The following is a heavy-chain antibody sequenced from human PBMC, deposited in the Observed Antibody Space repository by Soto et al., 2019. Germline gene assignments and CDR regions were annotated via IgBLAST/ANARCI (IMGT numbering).Heavy chain of an antibody. CDR1: GFTPSSYA. Sequence: GGSLGLSLAAFGFTPSSYAISWGRQAPGKGLEWVSAISGSGGSTYYADSVKGRFTISRDNSKNTLYLQMNSLRAEDTAVYYCAKDEIVLMVYASVPWFDPWGQGTLVTVSS. V-gene: IGHV3-23*01. CDR2: ISGSGGST. CDR3: AKDEIVLMVYASVPWFDP. J-gene: IGHJ5*02. D-gene: IGHD2-8*01.